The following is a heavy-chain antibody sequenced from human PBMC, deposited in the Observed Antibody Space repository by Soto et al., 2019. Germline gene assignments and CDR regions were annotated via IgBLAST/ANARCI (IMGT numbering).Heavy chain of an antibody. V-gene: IGHV3-11*01. D-gene: IGHD3-22*01. Sequence: QVQLVESGGGLVKPGGSLRLSCAASGFTFSDYYMSWMRQAPGKGLEWVSYISSSDDTIYYADSVKGRFTISRDNAKNSXXLQMNSLRAEDTAVYYCARPNYYDSSGRSSDAFDIWGQGTMVTVSS. CDR3: ARPNYYDSSGRSSDAFDI. CDR2: ISSSDDTI. J-gene: IGHJ3*02. CDR1: GFTFSDYY.